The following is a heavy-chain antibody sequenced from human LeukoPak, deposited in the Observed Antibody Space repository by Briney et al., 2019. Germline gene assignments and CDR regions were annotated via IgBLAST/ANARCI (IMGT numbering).Heavy chain of an antibody. V-gene: IGHV4-59*01. CDR3: ARDVPRGDAFGI. Sequence: PSETLSLTCSVSGDSISNYYWSWIRQPPGKGLEWIGYIYHSGTSKQNPSLKSRVTISIDTSKNQFSLKLRSVSAADTAVYYCARDVPRGDAFGIWGQGTMVAVSS. CDR2: IYHSGTS. CDR1: GDSISNYY. J-gene: IGHJ3*02.